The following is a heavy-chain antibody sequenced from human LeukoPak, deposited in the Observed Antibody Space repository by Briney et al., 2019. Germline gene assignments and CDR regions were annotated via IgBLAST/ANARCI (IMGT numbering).Heavy chain of an antibody. CDR3: ARDGSGSYSYYYYYGMDV. V-gene: IGHV3-30*03. CDR1: GFTFSSYG. D-gene: IGHD3-10*01. CDR2: ISYDGSNK. J-gene: IGHJ6*02. Sequence: GGPLRLSCAASGFTFSSYGMHWIRQAPGKGLEWVAVISYDGSNKYYADSVKGRFTISRDNSKNTLYLQMNSLRAEDTAVYYCARDGSGSYSYYYYYGMDVWGQGTTVTVSS.